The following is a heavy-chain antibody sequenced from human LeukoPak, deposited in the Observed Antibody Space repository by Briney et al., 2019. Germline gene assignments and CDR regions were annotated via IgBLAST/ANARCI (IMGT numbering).Heavy chain of an antibody. CDR1: GGTFSSYA. CDR3: ASTRGDNYYYYMDV. Sequence: ASVKVSCKASGGTFSSYAISWVRQAPGQGLEWMGGIIPIFGTANYAQKFQGRVTITTDESTSTAYMELGSLRSEDTAVYYCASTRGDNYYYYMDVWGKGTTVTVSS. J-gene: IGHJ6*03. V-gene: IGHV1-69*05. CDR2: IIPIFGTA. D-gene: IGHD2-15*01.